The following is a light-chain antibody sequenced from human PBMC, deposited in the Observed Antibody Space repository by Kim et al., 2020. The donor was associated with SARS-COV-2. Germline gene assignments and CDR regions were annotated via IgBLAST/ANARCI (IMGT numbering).Light chain of an antibody. CDR3: QAWDSTSDVV. CDR2: YDN. Sequence: SYELTQPPSVSVAPGETATIPCGKENMGSKSACWYQQKPGQAPMLVISYDNDRPSGIPERFSGSNSGNTATLTIGRVQAGDEADYYCQAWDSTSDVVFGGGTQLTVL. CDR1: NMGSKS. J-gene: IGLJ2*01. V-gene: IGLV3-21*04.